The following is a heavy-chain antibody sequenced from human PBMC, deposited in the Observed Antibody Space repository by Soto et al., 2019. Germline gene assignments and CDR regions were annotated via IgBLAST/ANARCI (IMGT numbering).Heavy chain of an antibody. V-gene: IGHV3-33*01. CDR1: GFTFSSDG. CDR2: IWYDGSNK. CDR3: ARDGGTSSWYFDY. Sequence: PGGSLRLSCAASGFTFSSDGMHWVRQAPGKGLEWVAVIWYDGSNKYYADSVKGRFTISRDNSKNTLYLQMNSLRAEDTAVYYCARDGGTSSWYFDYWGQGTLVTVSS. D-gene: IGHD6-13*01. J-gene: IGHJ4*02.